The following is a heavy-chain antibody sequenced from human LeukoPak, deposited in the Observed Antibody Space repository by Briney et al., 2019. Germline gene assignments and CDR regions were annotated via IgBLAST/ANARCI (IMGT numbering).Heavy chain of an antibody. Sequence: PGGSLRLSCAASGFTFSSYAMSRVRQAPGKGLEWVSGIRDSGGNTYYADSVRGRFTISRDNSKNTLYLQMNSLRAEDTAVYYCAKTSGGDYWGQGTRVTVSS. CDR1: GFTFSSYA. CDR3: AKTSGGDY. J-gene: IGHJ4*02. CDR2: IRDSGGNT. V-gene: IGHV3-23*01.